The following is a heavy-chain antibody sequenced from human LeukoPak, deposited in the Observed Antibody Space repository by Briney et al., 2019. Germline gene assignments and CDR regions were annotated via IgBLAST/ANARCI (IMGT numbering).Heavy chain of an antibody. CDR2: ISYDGSNK. CDR1: GFTFSSYG. Sequence: GRSLRLSCAASGFTFSSYGMHWVRQAPGKGLDWVAVISYDGSNKYYADSVKGRFTISRDNAKNSLYLQMNSLRAEDTALYYCAKDRGYCSGGSCYRYYYYYGMDVWGQGTTVTVSS. CDR3: AKDRGYCSGGSCYRYYYYYGMDV. V-gene: IGHV3-30*18. J-gene: IGHJ6*02. D-gene: IGHD2-15*01.